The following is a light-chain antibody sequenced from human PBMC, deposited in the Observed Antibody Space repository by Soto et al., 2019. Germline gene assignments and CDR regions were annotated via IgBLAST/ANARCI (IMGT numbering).Light chain of an antibody. CDR3: AARDESRSGQWV. Sequence: QSVLTQPPSASGTPGQRVTISCSGSSSNIGSEYVVWYQHLPGTAPKLLISRNNQRPSGVPDRFAGSKSGTSAALAISGLRSEAEADYYCAARDESRSGQWVFGGGTKVTVL. CDR2: RNN. CDR1: SSNIGSEY. J-gene: IGLJ3*02. V-gene: IGLV1-47*01.